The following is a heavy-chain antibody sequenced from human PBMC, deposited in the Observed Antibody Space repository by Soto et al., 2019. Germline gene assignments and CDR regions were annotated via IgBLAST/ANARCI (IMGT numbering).Heavy chain of an antibody. V-gene: IGHV3-7*03. J-gene: IGHJ4*02. CDR1: GLTFRSYW. Sequence: GGSLRLSCTVTGLTFRSYWMNWVRQAPGGGLEWVANIDGDGSEKTYADSIRGRFTISRNNVKNSLDLQMNNLRVGDTAMYYCATGPLDYGGQGTLVTVSS. D-gene: IGHD3-10*01. CDR2: IDGDGSEK. CDR3: ATGPLDY.